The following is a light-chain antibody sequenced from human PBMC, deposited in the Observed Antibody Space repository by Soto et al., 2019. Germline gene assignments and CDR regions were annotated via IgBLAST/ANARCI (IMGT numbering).Light chain of an antibody. J-gene: IGKJ1*01. CDR1: QSISSW. CDR2: KAA. CDR3: QKYNNYPWT. Sequence: DIQMTHSPSTLSASIGDRVTITCRASQSISSWLAWYQQKPGKAPKLLIYKAASLESGVPSRFSGSGSGTEFTLTISSLQPDDFATYYCQKYNNYPWTFGQGTKVEIK. V-gene: IGKV1-5*03.